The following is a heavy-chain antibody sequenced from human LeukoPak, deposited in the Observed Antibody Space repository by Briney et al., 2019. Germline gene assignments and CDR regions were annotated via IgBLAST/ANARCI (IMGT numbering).Heavy chain of an antibody. CDR3: ARERDYDSSGYYVFGY. CDR1: GFTFSTYG. D-gene: IGHD3-22*01. J-gene: IGHJ4*02. V-gene: IGHV3-33*08. CDR2: IWSDGGNK. Sequence: GGSLRLSCAASGFTFSTYGMHWVRQAPGKGLEWVAIIWSDGGNKYYAESVKGRFTISRDNSKNTLYLQMNSLRAEDTAVYYCARERDYDSSGYYVFGYWGQGTLVTVSS.